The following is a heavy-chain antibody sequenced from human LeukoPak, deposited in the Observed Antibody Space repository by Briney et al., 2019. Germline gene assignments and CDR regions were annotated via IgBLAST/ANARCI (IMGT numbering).Heavy chain of an antibody. CDR3: ARVGGTNYYYYGMDV. J-gene: IGHJ6*02. Sequence: SQTLSLTCTVSGGSISSGGYYWSWIRQHPGKGLEWIGYIYYSGSTNYNPSLKSRVTISVDTSKNQFSLKLSSVTAADTAVYYCARVGGTNYYYYGMDVWGQGTTVTVSS. D-gene: IGHD1-1*01. CDR1: GGSISSGGYY. CDR2: IYYSGST. V-gene: IGHV4-31*03.